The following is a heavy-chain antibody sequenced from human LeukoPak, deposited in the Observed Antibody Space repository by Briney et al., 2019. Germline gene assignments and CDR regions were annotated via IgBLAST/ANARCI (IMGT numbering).Heavy chain of an antibody. V-gene: IGHV3-21*04. CDR3: AKGLGWELLLPFDY. D-gene: IGHD1-26*01. CDR1: GFIFSSYS. Sequence: GGSLRLSCAASGFIFSSYSMSWVRQALGKGLEWVSSISSSSSYIYYADSVKGRFTISRDNAKNSLYLQMNSLRAEDMALYYCAKGLGWELLLPFDYWGQGTLVTVSS. CDR2: ISSSSSYI. J-gene: IGHJ4*02.